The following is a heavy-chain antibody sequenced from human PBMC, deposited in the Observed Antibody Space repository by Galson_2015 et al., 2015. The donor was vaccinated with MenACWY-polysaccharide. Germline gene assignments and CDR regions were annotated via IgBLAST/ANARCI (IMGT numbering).Heavy chain of an antibody. CDR3: AKDIASGSYYYGHEY. D-gene: IGHD1-26*01. CDR2: ISWNSRYI. J-gene: IGHJ4*02. Sequence: SLRLSCAASGFTFDDYAMHWVRHAPGKGLEWVSGISWNSRYIAYADSVKGRFTISRDNAKNSVYLQMNSLRAEDTALYYCAKDIASGSYYYGHEYWGRGTLVSVSS. CDR1: GFTFDDYA. V-gene: IGHV3-9*01.